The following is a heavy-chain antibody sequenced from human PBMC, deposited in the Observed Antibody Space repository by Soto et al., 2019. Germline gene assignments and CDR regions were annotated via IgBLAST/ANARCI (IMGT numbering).Heavy chain of an antibody. V-gene: IGHV5-10-1*01. CDR2: IDPSDSYT. J-gene: IGHJ6*02. D-gene: IGHD6-13*01. CDR3: ARHPYSSSWPNYCYYGMDV. CDR1: GYSFTSYW. Sequence: GESLKISYKGSGYSFTSYWISWVRQMPGKGLEWMGRIDPSDSYTNYSPSFQGHVTISADKSISTAYLQWSSLKASDTAMYYCARHPYSSSWPNYCYYGMDVWGQGTTVTVSS.